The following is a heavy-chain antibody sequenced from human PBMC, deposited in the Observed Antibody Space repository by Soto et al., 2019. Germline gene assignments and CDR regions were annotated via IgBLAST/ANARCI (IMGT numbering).Heavy chain of an antibody. CDR1: GFSFNNAW. Sequence: DVQLVESGGGLVKPGGSLRLSCAASGFSFNNAWMSWVRQAPGKGREWIGQIKSKTDGGTADYAAPVKGRFIISRDDSESRLYLQVNSLKTEDTAVYYCSMYSYPGEFDYWGKGTLITVSS. J-gene: IGHJ4*02. D-gene: IGHD3-16*01. V-gene: IGHV3-15*01. CDR3: SMYSYPGEFDY. CDR2: IKSKTDGGTA.